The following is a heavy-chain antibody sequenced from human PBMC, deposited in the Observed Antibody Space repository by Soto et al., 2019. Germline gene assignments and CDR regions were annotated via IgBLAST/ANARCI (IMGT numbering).Heavy chain of an antibody. J-gene: IGHJ5*02. V-gene: IGHV1-3*01. Sequence: ASVKVSCKASGGPFSSYAISWVRQAPGQRLEWMGWINAGNGNTKYSQKFQGRVTITRDTSASTAYMELSSLRSEDTAVYYCAGGWLVHWFDPWGQGTLVTVSS. CDR2: INAGNGNT. CDR1: GGPFSSYA. CDR3: AGGWLVHWFDP. D-gene: IGHD6-19*01.